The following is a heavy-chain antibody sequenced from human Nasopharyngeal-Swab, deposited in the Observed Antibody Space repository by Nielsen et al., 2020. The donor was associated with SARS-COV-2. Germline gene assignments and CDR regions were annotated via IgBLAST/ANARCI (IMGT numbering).Heavy chain of an antibody. V-gene: IGHV1-46*01. J-gene: IGHJ3*02. Sequence: ASVKVSCKASGYTFTSYYMHWVRQAPGQGLEWMGIINPSGGSTNYAQKFQGRVTMTRDTSTSTVYMGLSSLRSDDTAVYYCARGGLTTMVPDDAFDIWGQGTMVTVSS. CDR3: ARGGLTTMVPDDAFDI. CDR2: INPSGGST. CDR1: GYTFTSYY. D-gene: IGHD5-18*01.